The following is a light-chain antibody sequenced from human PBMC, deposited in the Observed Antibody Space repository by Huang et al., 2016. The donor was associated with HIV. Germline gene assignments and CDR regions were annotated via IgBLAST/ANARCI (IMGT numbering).Light chain of an antibody. CDR1: QRVSTDY. J-gene: IGKJ4*01. Sequence: ETVLTQSPGILSLSPGERATLSCRASQRVSTDYLAWYQPTPGQPPRLLIHGATVRSTGSPDRFSGSGSGTDCTLTINRLEPEDFALDYCQQYGNSPLTFGGGTEVEIK. CDR3: QQYGNSPLT. V-gene: IGKV3-20*01. CDR2: GAT.